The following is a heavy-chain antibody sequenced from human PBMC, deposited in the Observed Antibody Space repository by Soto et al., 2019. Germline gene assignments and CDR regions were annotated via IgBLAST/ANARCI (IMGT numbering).Heavy chain of an antibody. J-gene: IGHJ5*02. CDR3: ARKDKSGYFNWFDP. D-gene: IGHD3-22*01. Sequence: LGESLKISCRTSGYRFTSYWIAWVRQMPGKGLEWMGIIFPSDSDTRYSPSSQGQVTISADRSTSTVFLQWASLKASDTAVYFCARKDKSGYFNWFDPWGQGTVGTSPQ. CDR1: GYRFTSYW. CDR2: IFPSDSDT. V-gene: IGHV5-51*01.